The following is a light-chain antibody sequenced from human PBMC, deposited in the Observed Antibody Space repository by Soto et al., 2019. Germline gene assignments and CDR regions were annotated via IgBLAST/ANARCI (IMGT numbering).Light chain of an antibody. Sequence: EIVLTQSPGTLSLSPGERATLSCRASQSVSSNYLGWYQQKPGQAPRLLIYGASSRATGIPDRFSGSGSGTDFILTITRLEPDDFAVYYCQQRSNSPTGLTLGGGTKVDIK. CDR3: QQRSNSPTGLT. CDR1: QSVSSNY. J-gene: IGKJ4*01. V-gene: IGKV3D-20*02. CDR2: GAS.